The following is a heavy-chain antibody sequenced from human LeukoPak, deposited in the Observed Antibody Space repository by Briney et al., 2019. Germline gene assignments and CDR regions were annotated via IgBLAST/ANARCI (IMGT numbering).Heavy chain of an antibody. CDR2: IYYSGST. J-gene: IGHJ5*02. Sequence: SETLSLTCTVSGVSISSSNYYWGWIRQPPGEGLEWIGSIYYSGSTYYNPSLKSRVTISVDTSKNQFSLKLISVTAADTAVYFCARVPGPNWFDPWGLGTLVTVSS. CDR1: GVSISSSNYY. CDR3: ARVPGPNWFDP. D-gene: IGHD1-14*01. V-gene: IGHV4-39*07.